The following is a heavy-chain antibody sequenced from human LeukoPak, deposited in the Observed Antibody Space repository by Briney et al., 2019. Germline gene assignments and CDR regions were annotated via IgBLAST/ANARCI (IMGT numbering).Heavy chain of an antibody. D-gene: IGHD3-10*01. J-gene: IGHJ4*02. CDR2: INPNSGGT. CDR3: ARHTDYGSGSYQYYFDY. CDR1: GYTFTGYY. Sequence: ASVKVSCKASGYTFTGYYMHWVRQAPGQGLEWMGWINPNSGGTNYAQKFQGRVTMTRDTSISTAYMELSRLRSDDTAVYYCARHTDYGSGSYQYYFDYWGQGTLVTVSS. V-gene: IGHV1-2*02.